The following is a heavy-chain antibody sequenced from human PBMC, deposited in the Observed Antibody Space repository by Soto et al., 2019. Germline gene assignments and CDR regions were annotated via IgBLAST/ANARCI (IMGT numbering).Heavy chain of an antibody. V-gene: IGHV3-15*01. CDR2: IKSKTDGGTT. Sequence: GGSLRLSCAASGFTFSNAWMSWVRQAPGKGLEWVGRIKSKTDGGTTDYAAPVKGRFTISRDDSKNTLYLQMNSLKTEDTAVYYCTTDKGDDYGDYYYYMDVWGKGTTVTVSS. CDR3: TTDKGDDYGDYYYYMDV. J-gene: IGHJ6*03. D-gene: IGHD4-17*01. CDR1: GFTFSNAW.